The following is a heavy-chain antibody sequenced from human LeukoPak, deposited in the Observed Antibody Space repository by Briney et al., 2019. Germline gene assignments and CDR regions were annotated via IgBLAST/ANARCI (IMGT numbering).Heavy chain of an antibody. V-gene: IGHV3-23*01. CDR2: ISGSGGST. CDR3: AKEGHYYDSSGYYYPDY. CDR1: GFTLSSYA. Sequence: GGSLRLSCAASGFTLSSYAMSWVRQAPGRGLEGVSAISGSGGSTYYADSVKGRFTISRDNSKNTLYLQMNSLRAEDTAVYYCAKEGHYYDSSGYYYPDYWGQGTLVTVSS. J-gene: IGHJ4*02. D-gene: IGHD3-22*01.